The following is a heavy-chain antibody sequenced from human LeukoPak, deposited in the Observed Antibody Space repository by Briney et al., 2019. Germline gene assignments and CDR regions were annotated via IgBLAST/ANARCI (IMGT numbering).Heavy chain of an antibody. V-gene: IGHV3-30-3*01. CDR1: GFTFSSYS. CDR3: ARGQGYRYGPDYFDY. D-gene: IGHD5-18*01. J-gene: IGHJ4*02. CDR2: VSYDGSNK. Sequence: PGRSLRLAWAVSGFTFSSYSLHWVRQAPGKGREWVAIVSYDGSNKDYADSGKGRFTISRDNSRTPMYLQMNRMRPEDTALYFCARGQGYRYGPDYFDYWGQGTLVTVSS.